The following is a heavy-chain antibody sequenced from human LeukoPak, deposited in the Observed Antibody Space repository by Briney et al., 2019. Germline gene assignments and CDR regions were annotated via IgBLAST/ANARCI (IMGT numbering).Heavy chain of an antibody. D-gene: IGHD1-1*01. CDR2: ISSSSSTI. CDR3: ARERNAEMDV. J-gene: IGHJ6*04. CDR1: GFTFSSYR. V-gene: IGHV3-48*01. Sequence: PGGSLRLSCAASGFTFSSYRMNWVRQAPGKGLEWVSYISSSSSTIYYADSVKGRFTISRDNAKNSLYLQMNSLRAEDMAVYYCARERNAEMDVWGKGTTVTVSS.